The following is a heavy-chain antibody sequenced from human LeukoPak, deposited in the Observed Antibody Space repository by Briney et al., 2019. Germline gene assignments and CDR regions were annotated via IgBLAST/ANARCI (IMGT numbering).Heavy chain of an antibody. V-gene: IGHV3-33*08. Sequence: GGSLRLSCAASGFTFSSYAMHWVRQAPGKGLEWVAVIWYDGSNKYYADSVKGRFTISRDNSKNTLYLQMNSLRAEDTAVYYCATEGGSLEKINYWGQGTLVTVSS. D-gene: IGHD5-24*01. CDR1: GFTFSSYA. J-gene: IGHJ4*02. CDR3: ATEGGSLEKINY. CDR2: IWYDGSNK.